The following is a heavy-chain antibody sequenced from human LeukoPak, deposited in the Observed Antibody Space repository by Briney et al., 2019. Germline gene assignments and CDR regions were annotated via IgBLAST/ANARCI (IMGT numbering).Heavy chain of an antibody. CDR1: GYSISSGYY. D-gene: IGHD5-12*01. J-gene: IGHJ4*02. CDR3: ARARYSGYDFDY. V-gene: IGHV4-61*01. CDR2: IYYSGST. Sequence: SETLSLTCAVSGYSISSGYYWGWIRQPPGKGLEWIGYIYYSGSTNYNPSLKSRVTISVDTSKNQFSLKLSSVTAADTAVYYCARARYSGYDFDYWGQGTLVTVSS.